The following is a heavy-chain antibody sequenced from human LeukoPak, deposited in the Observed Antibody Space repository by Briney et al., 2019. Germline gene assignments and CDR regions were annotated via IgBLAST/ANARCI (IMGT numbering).Heavy chain of an antibody. CDR2: LYSGGST. Sequence: GGSLRLSCEGSGFTVSTYYMNWVRQAPGKGLEWVAILYSGGSTYYADSVKGRFTVSSDSSKNTLYLQMNNLRAEDTTVYYCARIGDHYHWYLDVWGRGTLVTASS. D-gene: IGHD1-26*01. CDR3: ARIGDHYHWYLDV. V-gene: IGHV3-53*01. CDR1: GFTVSTYY. J-gene: IGHJ2*01.